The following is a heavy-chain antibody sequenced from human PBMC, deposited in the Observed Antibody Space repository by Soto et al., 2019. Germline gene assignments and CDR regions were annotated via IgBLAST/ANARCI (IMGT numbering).Heavy chain of an antibody. CDR1: GDSISSGGYY. J-gene: IGHJ4*02. CDR3: ARVSSVTMVRGVEY. Sequence: SETLSLTCTVSGDSISSGGYYWSWIRQHPGKGLEWIGYIYYSGSTYYNPSLKSRVTISVDTSKNQFSLKLSSVTAADTAVYYCARVSSVTMVRGVEYWGQGTLVTVSS. CDR2: IYYSGST. V-gene: IGHV4-31*03. D-gene: IGHD3-10*01.